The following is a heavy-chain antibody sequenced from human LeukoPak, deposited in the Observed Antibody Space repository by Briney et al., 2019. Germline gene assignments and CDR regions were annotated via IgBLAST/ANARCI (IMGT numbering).Heavy chain of an antibody. V-gene: IGHV3-66*01. Sequence: PGGSLRLSCAASGFTVSSNYMSWVRQAPGKGLEWVSVIYSGGSTYYADSVKGRFTISRDNSKNTLYLQMNSLRAEDTAVYYCARDGGHYYDSSGPTNWFDPWGQGTLVTVSS. CDR2: IYSGGST. D-gene: IGHD3-22*01. CDR3: ARDGGHYYDSSGPTNWFDP. J-gene: IGHJ5*02. CDR1: GFTVSSNY.